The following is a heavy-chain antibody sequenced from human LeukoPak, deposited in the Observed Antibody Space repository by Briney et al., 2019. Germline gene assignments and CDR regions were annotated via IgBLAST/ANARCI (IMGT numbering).Heavy chain of an antibody. V-gene: IGHV4-59*08. J-gene: IGHJ6*02. CDR1: GGSISSYY. Sequence: SETLSLTCTVSGGSISSYYWSWIRQPPGKGLEWIGYIYYSGSTNYNPSLKSRVTISVDTSKNQFSLKLSSVTAADTAAYYCARLYGDEIYYYYYGMDVWGQGTTVTVSS. D-gene: IGHD3-10*01. CDR2: IYYSGST. CDR3: ARLYGDEIYYYYYGMDV.